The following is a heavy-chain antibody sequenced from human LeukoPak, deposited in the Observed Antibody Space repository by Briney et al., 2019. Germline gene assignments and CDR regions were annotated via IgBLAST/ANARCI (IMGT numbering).Heavy chain of an antibody. CDR3: AKEMATMNAFDI. Sequence: PGGSLRLSCAASGFTVSSTYMSWVRRAPGKGLEWVSVIYSGGSTDYKDSVKGRFIISRDNSKNALYLQMNSLRAEDTAVYYCAKEMATMNAFDIWGQGTMVTVSS. CDR2: IYSGGST. D-gene: IGHD5-24*01. V-gene: IGHV3-66*01. CDR1: GFTVSSTY. J-gene: IGHJ3*02.